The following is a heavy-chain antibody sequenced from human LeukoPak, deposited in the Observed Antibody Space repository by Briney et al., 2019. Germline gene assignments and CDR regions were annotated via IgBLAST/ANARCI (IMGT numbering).Heavy chain of an antibody. D-gene: IGHD4-17*01. J-gene: IGHJ4*02. CDR2: IYYSGST. CDR3: ARRQAGDYLFDY. Sequence: SETLSLTCTVSGGSISSSSYYWGWIRQPPGKGLEWIGSIYYSGSTYYNPSLKSRVTISVDTSKNQFSLKLSSVTAADTAVYYCARRQAGDYLFDYWGQGTLVTVSS. CDR1: GGSISSSSYY. V-gene: IGHV4-39*01.